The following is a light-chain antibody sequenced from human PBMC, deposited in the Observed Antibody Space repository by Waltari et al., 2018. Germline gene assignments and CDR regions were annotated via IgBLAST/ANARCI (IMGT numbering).Light chain of an antibody. CDR3: HQYNNGPPYN. V-gene: IGKV3-15*01. CDR2: GAS. J-gene: IGKJ2*01. Sequence: EIVMTQSPATLSVSPGERAVLSCRASQSVTTNLAWNQQKPGQAPRLLIYGASTRATNIPARFSGSGSGTEFNLTISSLQSEDFAVYYCHQYNNGPPYNFGQGTKLEI. CDR1: QSVTTN.